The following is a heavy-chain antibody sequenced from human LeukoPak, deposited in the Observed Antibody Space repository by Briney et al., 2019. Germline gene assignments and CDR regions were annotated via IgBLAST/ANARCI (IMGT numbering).Heavy chain of an antibody. J-gene: IGHJ4*02. CDR1: GFTFSGSA. D-gene: IGHD5-18*01. V-gene: IGHV3-73*01. CDR2: IRSKANSYAT. Sequence: GGSLRVSCAASGFTFSGSAMHWVRQASGKGLEWVGRIRSKANSYATAYAASVKGRFTISRDDSKNTAYLQMNSLKTEDTAVYYCTRHGYSYGSVSQTDFGYWGQGTLVTVSS. CDR3: TRHGYSYGSVSQTDFGY.